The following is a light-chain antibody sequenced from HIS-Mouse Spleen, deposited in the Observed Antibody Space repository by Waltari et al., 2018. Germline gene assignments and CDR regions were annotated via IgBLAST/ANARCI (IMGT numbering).Light chain of an antibody. V-gene: IGLV3-25*03. CDR3: QSADSSGTGWV. CDR1: ALPKHY. Sequence: SYELTQPPSVSVSPGQTARINCSGDALPKHYAYWYQQKPGQAPGLVIYKDSERPSGIPERFSGSSSGTTVTLTISGVQAEDEADYYCQSADSSGTGWVFGGGTKLTVL. CDR2: KDS. J-gene: IGLJ3*02.